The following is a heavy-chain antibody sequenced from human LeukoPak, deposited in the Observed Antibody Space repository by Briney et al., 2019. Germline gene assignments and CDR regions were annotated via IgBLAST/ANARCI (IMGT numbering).Heavy chain of an antibody. CDR2: IDTSDGNT. V-gene: IGHV1-46*01. CDR3: ATERSGGSWFDP. D-gene: IGHD2-15*01. CDR1: GYTFLTYH. Sequence: ASVRHSCKASGYTFLTYHVHWVRQAPGQGLEWVGMIDTSDGNTNYAQKFQGRVTMTRDTSTSTVYMELSSLRSEDTAVYYCATERSGGSWFDPWGQGPVVPVSS. J-gene: IGHJ5*02.